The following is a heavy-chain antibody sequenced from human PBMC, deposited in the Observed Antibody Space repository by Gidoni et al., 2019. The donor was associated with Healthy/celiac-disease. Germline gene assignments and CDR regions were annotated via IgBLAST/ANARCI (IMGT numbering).Heavy chain of an antibody. CDR3: ARFKILEWLSNDY. CDR1: GGSISSGDYY. V-gene: IGHV4-30-4*01. D-gene: IGHD3-3*01. CDR2: IYYSGST. Sequence: QVQLQESGPGLVKPSQTLSPTCTVSGGSISSGDYYWSWIRQPPGKGLEWIGYIYYSGSTYYNPSLKSRVTISVDTSKNQFSLKLSSVTAADTAVYYCARFKILEWLSNDYWGQGTLVTVSS. J-gene: IGHJ4*02.